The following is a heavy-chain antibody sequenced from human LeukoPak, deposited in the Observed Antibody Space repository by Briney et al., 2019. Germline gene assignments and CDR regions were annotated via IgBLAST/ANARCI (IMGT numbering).Heavy chain of an antibody. V-gene: IGHV3-20*04. CDR2: INWNGGST. D-gene: IGHD3-9*01. CDR1: GFTFDDYG. CDR3: ARGGSHYDILTGYYPFDY. Sequence: GGSLRLSCAASGFTFDDYGMSWVRQAPGKGLEWVSGINWNGGSTGYADSVKGRFTISRDNAKNSLYLQMNSLRAEDTALYYCARGGSHYDILTGYYPFDYWGQGTLVTVSS. J-gene: IGHJ4*02.